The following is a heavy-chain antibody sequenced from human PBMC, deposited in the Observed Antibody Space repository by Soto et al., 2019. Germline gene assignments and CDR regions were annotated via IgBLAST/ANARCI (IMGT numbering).Heavy chain of an antibody. Sequence: QVQLVQSGAEVKKPGASVKVSCKASGYTFTSYDINWVRQAPGQGLEWMGWINPNSGNTGYAQRFQGKVTMTRNTSINTAYLELSSLRSEDRAVYYCARNHYYYGMDVWGQGRTVTVSS. V-gene: IGHV1-8*01. J-gene: IGHJ6*02. CDR3: ARNHYYYGMDV. CDR1: GYTFTSYD. CDR2: INPNSGNT.